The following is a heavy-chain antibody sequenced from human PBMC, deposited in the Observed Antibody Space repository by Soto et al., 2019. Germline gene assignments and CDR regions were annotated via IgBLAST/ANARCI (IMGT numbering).Heavy chain of an antibody. Sequence: SLTCTVSGGSVSSGSYYWSWIRQPPGKGLEWIGYIYYSGSTNYNPSLKSRVTISVDTSKNQFSLKLSSMTAADTAVYYCAIQTGDQGLYYYYGMDVWGQGTTVTVSS. CDR3: AIQTGDQGLYYYYGMDV. D-gene: IGHD7-27*01. CDR1: GGSVSSGSYY. J-gene: IGHJ6*02. V-gene: IGHV4-61*01. CDR2: IYYSGST.